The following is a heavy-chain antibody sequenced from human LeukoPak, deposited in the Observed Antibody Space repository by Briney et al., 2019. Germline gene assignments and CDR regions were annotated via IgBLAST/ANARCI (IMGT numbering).Heavy chain of an antibody. CDR3: AKSGSRETVDY. J-gene: IGHJ4*02. CDR2: IRGSDSRT. V-gene: IGHV3-23*01. CDR1: GFTFSRDA. Sequence: GGSLRLSCAASGFTFSRDAMSWVRQTPGKGLECVSTIRGSDSRTYYADSVKGRFTISRDNSTNTLYLQMNSLRAGDTAVYYCAKSGSRETVDYWGQGTLVTVSS. D-gene: IGHD6-25*01.